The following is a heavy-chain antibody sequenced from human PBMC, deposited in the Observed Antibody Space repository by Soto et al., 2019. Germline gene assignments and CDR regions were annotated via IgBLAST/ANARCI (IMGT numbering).Heavy chain of an antibody. CDR1: GYTFTSYG. Sequence: ASVKVSCKASGYTFTSYGISWVRQAPGQGLEWMGWISAYNGNTNYAQKLQGRVTMTTDTSTSTAYMELRSLRSDDTAVYYCAGGPASSGDYYYYGRAVWGQGSTCTVSS. CDR2: ISAYNGNT. CDR3: AGGPASSGDYYYYGRAV. J-gene: IGHJ6*02. V-gene: IGHV1-18*01. D-gene: IGHD6-19*01.